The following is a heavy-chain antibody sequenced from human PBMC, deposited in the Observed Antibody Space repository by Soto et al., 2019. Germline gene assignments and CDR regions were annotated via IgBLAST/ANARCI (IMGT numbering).Heavy chain of an antibody. CDR2: IYYSGST. CDR3: ARVFWGDSTRFDT. V-gene: IGHV4-30-4*01. J-gene: IGHJ5*02. D-gene: IGHD3-3*01. Sequence: SETLSLTCTVSGGSISSGDYYWSWIRQPPGKGLEWIGYIYYSGSTYYNPSLKSRVTISVDTSKNQFSLKLSSVTAADTAVYYCARVFWGDSTRFDTWGQGTLVTVSS. CDR1: GGSISSGDYY.